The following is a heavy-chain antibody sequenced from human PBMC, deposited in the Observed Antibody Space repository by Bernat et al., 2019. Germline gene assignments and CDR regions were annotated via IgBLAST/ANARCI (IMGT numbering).Heavy chain of an antibody. V-gene: IGHV3-72*01. CDR1: GFTFSDHY. CDR2: TRNKANSYTT. CDR3: ARGSSGSYSGYYHGMDV. J-gene: IGHJ6*02. D-gene: IGHD1-26*01. Sequence: EVQLVESGGGLVQPGGSLRLSCAASGFTFSDHYMDWVRQAPGKGLEWVGRTRNKANSYTTEYAASVKGRLTISRDDSKNALHMQMNSLTAEDTAVYYCARGSSGSYSGYYHGMDVWGQGTTVTVSS.